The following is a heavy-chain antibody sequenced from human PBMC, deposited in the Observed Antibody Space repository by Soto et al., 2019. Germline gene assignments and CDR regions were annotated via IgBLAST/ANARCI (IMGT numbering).Heavy chain of an antibody. CDR1: GYTFTSYD. CDR2: MNPNSGNT. Sequence: QVQLVQSGAEVKKPGASVKVSCKASGYTFTSYDINWVRQATGQGLEWMGWMNPNSGNTGYAQKFQGRVTMTRNTAISTAYMELSSLRSEDTAVYFCARERSAAGTGWFDPWGQGTLVTVSS. D-gene: IGHD6-13*01. J-gene: IGHJ5*02. V-gene: IGHV1-8*01. CDR3: ARERSAAGTGWFDP.